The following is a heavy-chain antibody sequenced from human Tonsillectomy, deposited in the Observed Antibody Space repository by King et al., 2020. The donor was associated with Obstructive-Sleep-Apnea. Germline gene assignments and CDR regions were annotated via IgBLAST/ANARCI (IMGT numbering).Heavy chain of an antibody. CDR1: GFTFSTYA. CDR2: ISNDGNNK. V-gene: IGHV3-30-3*01. CDR3: ARLRVAYNDLPL. Sequence: VQLVESGGGVVQPGRSLRLSCAASGFTFSTYALHWVRQAPGKGLEWVAGISNDGNNKKYADSVKGRLTISRDNSKNTLYLQMNSLRAADTGLYYCARLRVAYNDLPLWGRGTLVTVSS. D-gene: IGHD2-8*02. J-gene: IGHJ2*01.